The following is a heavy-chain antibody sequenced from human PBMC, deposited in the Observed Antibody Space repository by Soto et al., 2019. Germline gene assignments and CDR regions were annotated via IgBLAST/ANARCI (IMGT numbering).Heavy chain of an antibody. Sequence: ASVKVSCKASGYTFTSYAMHWVRQAPGQRLEWMGWINAGNGNTKYSQKFQGRVTITRDTSASTAYMELSSLRSEDTAVYYCARAGVVVAATPWFDPWGQGTLVTVSS. V-gene: IGHV1-3*01. CDR2: INAGNGNT. J-gene: IGHJ5*02. CDR1: GYTFTSYA. CDR3: ARAGVVVAATPWFDP. D-gene: IGHD2-15*01.